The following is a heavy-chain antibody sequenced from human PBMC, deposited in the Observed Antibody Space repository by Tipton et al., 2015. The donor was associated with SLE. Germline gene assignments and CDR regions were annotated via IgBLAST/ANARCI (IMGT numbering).Heavy chain of an antibody. CDR2: IKHDGSER. V-gene: IGHV3-7*03. J-gene: IGHJ6*02. D-gene: IGHD2-21*01. CDR3: ARGRHIVVVIPGGRDYGLDV. Sequence: SLRLSCAASRFTFSSSWMTWVRQAPGKGLEWVANIKHDGSERYYVDSVKGRFSISRDNAKNSLFLQMNSLRAEDTALYYCARGRHIVVVIPGGRDYGLDVWGQGTTVTVSS. CDR1: RFTFSSSW.